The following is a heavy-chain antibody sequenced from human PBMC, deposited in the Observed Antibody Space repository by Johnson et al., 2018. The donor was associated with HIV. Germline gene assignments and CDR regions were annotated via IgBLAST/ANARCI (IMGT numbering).Heavy chain of an antibody. D-gene: IGHD6-6*01. CDR3: ATLKGPRIHIAARRPDAFDI. CDR2: ISSSGSTI. CDR1: GFTFSNAW. V-gene: IGHV3-11*04. Sequence: QVQLVESGGGLVKPGGSLRLSCAASGFTFSNAWMSWVRQAPGKGLEWVSYISSSGSTIYYADSVKGRFTISRDNAKNSLYLQMNSLRAEDTAVYYCATLKGPRIHIAARRPDAFDIWGQGTMVTVSS. J-gene: IGHJ3*02.